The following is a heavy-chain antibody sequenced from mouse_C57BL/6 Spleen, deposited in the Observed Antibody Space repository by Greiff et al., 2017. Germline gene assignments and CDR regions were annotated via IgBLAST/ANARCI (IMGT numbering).Heavy chain of an antibody. CDR3: ARNSNYGDYAMDY. J-gene: IGHJ4*01. CDR2: IWTGGGT. CDR1: GFSLTSYA. V-gene: IGHV2-9-1*01. D-gene: IGHD2-5*01. Sequence: VQRVESGPGLVAPSQSLSITCTVSGFSLTSYAISWVRQPPGKGLAWLGVIWTGGGTNYNSAPKSRLSISKDNSKSQVFLKMNSLQTDDTARYYCARNSNYGDYAMDYWGKGTSVTVSS.